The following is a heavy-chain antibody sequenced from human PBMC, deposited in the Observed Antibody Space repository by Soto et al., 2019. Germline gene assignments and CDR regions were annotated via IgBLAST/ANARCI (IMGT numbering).Heavy chain of an antibody. CDR2: LYWDDDK. D-gene: IGHD5-18*01. Sequence: QITLKESGPTLVKPTQTLTLTCTFSGFSLSTRGVGVGWIRQPPGKALEWLALLYWDDDKGYSPSLKSRLTITKDTSKHQVVLTATNMDPVDTATYYCAHIPRGYSYYFDYWGQGTLVTVSS. V-gene: IGHV2-5*02. CDR3: AHIPRGYSYYFDY. J-gene: IGHJ4*02. CDR1: GFSLSTRGVG.